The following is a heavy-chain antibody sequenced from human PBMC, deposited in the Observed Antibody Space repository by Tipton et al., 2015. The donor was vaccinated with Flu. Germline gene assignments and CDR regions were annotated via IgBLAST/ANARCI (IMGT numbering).Heavy chain of an antibody. D-gene: IGHD6-6*01. J-gene: IGHJ4*01. CDR2: IYYSGST. CDR3: AREGRREQLALDY. CDR1: GGSLSGYY. Sequence: TLSLTCNVSGGSLSGYYWSWIRQPPGKGLEWIGSIYYSGSTYYNPSLKSRVTISVDTSKNQFSLKLSSVTAADTAVYYCAREGRREQLALDYWGKGTLVTVSS. V-gene: IGHV4-39*07.